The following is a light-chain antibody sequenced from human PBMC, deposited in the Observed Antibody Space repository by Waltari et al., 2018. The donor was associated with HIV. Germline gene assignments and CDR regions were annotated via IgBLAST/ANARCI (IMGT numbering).Light chain of an antibody. J-gene: IGLJ2*01. CDR3: AAWDDSLRGV. Sequence: QSVLTQPPSASGTPGQRVTISCSGSSSHIGSNTRNWYQQLPGTAPKLLIYSNNLRPSGVPDRFSGSRSGTSASLAISGLQSEDEAYYYCAAWDDSLRGVFGGGTKLTVL. CDR2: SNN. V-gene: IGLV1-44*01. CDR1: SSHIGSNT.